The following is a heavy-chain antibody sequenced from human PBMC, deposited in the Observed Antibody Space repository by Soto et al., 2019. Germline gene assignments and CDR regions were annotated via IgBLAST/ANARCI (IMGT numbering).Heavy chain of an antibody. CDR3: PRGSYQFDF. CDR1: GFTFGDYA. V-gene: IGHV3-49*03. CDR2: IRSKASGGTT. Sequence: GGSLRLSCTASGFTFGDYAMSWFRQAPGKGLEWVGFIRSKASGGTTDYAASVKGRFIISRDDSKSIAYLQMNSLKTEDTAVYYCPRGSYQFDFWGHGTLVTVSS. D-gene: IGHD1-26*01. J-gene: IGHJ4*01.